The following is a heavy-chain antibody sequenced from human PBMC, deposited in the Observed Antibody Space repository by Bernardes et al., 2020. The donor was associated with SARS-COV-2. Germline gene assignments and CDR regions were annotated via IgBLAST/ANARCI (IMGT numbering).Heavy chain of an antibody. V-gene: IGHV4-39*01. CDR1: GGSLSSSSYY. D-gene: IGHD2-21*02. CDR3: VGSSCGIDCYIGGLRSWDYGMDI. Sequence: SETLSLTCSVSGGSLSSSSYYWGWIRQSPGKGLEWIGSMYNSGSTYHNPSLKSRASISIDTSKNQVTLRLQSMTAADTAVYYCVGSSCGIDCYIGGLRSWDYGMDIWGQGTMVTVSS. CDR2: MYNSGST. J-gene: IGHJ6*02.